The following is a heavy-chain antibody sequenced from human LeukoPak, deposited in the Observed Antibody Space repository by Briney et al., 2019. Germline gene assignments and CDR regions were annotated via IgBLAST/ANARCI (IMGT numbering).Heavy chain of an antibody. D-gene: IGHD6-13*01. CDR2: ISSNGGTT. CDR3: ARVYGSSWYSPFDY. CDR1: GFTFSSNA. V-gene: IGHV3-64*01. Sequence: PGGSLRLSCAASGFTFSSNAMHWVRQAPGKGLEYVSAISSNGGTTYYANSVKGRFIISRDNSRNTLYLQMGSLRAEDMAVYYCARVYGSSWYSPFDYWGQGTLVTVSS. J-gene: IGHJ4*02.